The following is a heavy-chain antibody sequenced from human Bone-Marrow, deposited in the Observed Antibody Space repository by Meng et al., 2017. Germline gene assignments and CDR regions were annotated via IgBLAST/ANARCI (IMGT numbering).Heavy chain of an antibody. CDR2: IDGGGYT. Sequence: EVQLVESGGGLVQPGGSLRLSCAACGIRMSDKYMTWVRQAPGKGLEWVAIIDGGGYTYYADSVKGRFTISRHNSDNTLHLQMSSLRSEDTAFYYCASRPDSPFGPFDYWGQGALVTVSS. CDR3: ASRPDSPFGPFDY. V-gene: IGHV3-53*04. J-gene: IGHJ4*02. D-gene: IGHD3/OR15-3a*01. CDR1: GIRMSDKY.